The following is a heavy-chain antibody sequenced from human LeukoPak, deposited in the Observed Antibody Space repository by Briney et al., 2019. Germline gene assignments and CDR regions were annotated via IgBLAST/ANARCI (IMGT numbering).Heavy chain of an antibody. CDR1: GYTFTSYY. D-gene: IGHD2-21*01. CDR2: INPSGGST. J-gene: IGHJ4*02. V-gene: IGHV1-46*03. Sequence: ASVKVSCKASGYTFTSYYMHWVRQAPGQGLEWMGIINPSGGSTSYAQKFQGRVTMTRDTSTGTVYMELSSLRSEDTAVYYCARAPYCGGDCYYFDYWGQGTLVTVSS. CDR3: ARAPYCGGDCYYFDY.